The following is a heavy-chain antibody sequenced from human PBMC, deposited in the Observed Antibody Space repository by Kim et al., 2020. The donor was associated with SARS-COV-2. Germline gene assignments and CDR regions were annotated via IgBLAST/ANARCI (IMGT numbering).Heavy chain of an antibody. V-gene: IGHV3-33*01. CDR2: IWYDGSNK. J-gene: IGHJ5*02. Sequence: GGSLRLSCAASGFTFSSYGMHWVRQAPGKGLEWVAVIWYDGSNKYYADSVKGRFTISRDNSKNTLYLQMNSLRAEDTAVYYCARDRDDYVWGSYPTVHWFDPWGQGTLVTVSS. CDR1: GFTFSSYG. CDR3: ARDRDDYVWGSYPTVHWFDP. D-gene: IGHD3-16*02.